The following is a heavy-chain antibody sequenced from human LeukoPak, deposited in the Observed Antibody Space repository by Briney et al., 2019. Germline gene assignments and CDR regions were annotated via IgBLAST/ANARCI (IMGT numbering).Heavy chain of an antibody. CDR3: ARVGAFDI. Sequence: GGSLRLSCAASGFTFSSYSMNWVRQAPGRGLEWVSSISGSSSYIYYADSVKGRFTISRDSAKNSLYLQMNSLRAEDTAVYYCARVGAFDIWGQGTMVTVSS. J-gene: IGHJ3*02. CDR2: ISGSSSYI. CDR1: GFTFSSYS. V-gene: IGHV3-21*01.